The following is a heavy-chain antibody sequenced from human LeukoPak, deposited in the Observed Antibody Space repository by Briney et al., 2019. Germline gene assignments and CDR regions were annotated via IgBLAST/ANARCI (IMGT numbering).Heavy chain of an antibody. D-gene: IGHD2-15*01. CDR3: AKGFVVVVSATQSSWFDP. CDR2: ISGSGGST. CDR1: GFTFSSYA. V-gene: IGHV3-23*01. Sequence: GGSLRLSCAASGFTFSSYAMSWVRQAPGKGLEWVSAISGSGGSTYYADSVKGRFTISRDNSKNTLYLQMNSLRAEDTAVYYCAKGFVVVVSATQSSWFDPWGQGTLVTVSS. J-gene: IGHJ5*02.